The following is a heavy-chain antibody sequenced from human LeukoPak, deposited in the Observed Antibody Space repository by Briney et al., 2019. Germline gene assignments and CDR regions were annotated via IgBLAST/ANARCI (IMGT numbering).Heavy chain of an antibody. CDR3: ARDSGWLRFHY. Sequence: SGGSLRLSCAGYGFTFSNDGMNWVRQAAGKVLEWVSGISPSGDITYYIDSVKGRFTISRDNSKNTFYLQMNSLRAEDTAVYYCARDSGWLRFHYWGQGTLVTVSS. CDR1: GFTFSNDG. V-gene: IGHV3-23*01. J-gene: IGHJ4*02. CDR2: ISPSGDIT. D-gene: IGHD5-12*01.